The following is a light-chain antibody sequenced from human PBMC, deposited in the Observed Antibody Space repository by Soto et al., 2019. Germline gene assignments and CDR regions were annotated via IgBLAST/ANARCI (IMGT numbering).Light chain of an antibody. CDR3: NQYGNSCQP. V-gene: IGKV3-20*01. CDR1: QSVSSAN. Sequence: EIVLTQAPGTRSFSPGERSTLSCRASQSVSSANFAWYQQKPGQAPRVLIYGASSSATGIPDRLSGSGSGTVFTLPINIMEPDDFAVYYCNQYGNSCQPCGQGTKVAIK. CDR2: GAS. J-gene: IGKJ1*01.